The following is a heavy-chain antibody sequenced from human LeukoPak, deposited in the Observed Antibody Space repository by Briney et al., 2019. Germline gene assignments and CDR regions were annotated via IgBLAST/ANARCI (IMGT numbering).Heavy chain of an antibody. D-gene: IGHD5-12*01. CDR3: ARGGYSGYDKAPFDY. J-gene: IGHJ4*02. CDR2: INHSGST. V-gene: IGHV4-34*01. Sequence: SETLSLTCAVYGGSFSGYYWSWIRQPPGKGLEWIGEINHSGSTNYNPSLKSRVTISVDTSQNQFSLKLSSVTAADTAVYYCARGGYSGYDKAPFDYWGQGTLVTVSS. CDR1: GGSFSGYY.